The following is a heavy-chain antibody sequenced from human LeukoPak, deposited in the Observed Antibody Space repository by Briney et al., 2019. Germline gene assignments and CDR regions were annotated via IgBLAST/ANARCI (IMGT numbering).Heavy chain of an antibody. CDR1: LGSHRSSIYY. V-gene: IGHV4-39*01. CDR3: AGQGWTMVRENVGAWFDP. Sequence: TLSLTRTVSLGSHRSSIYYWGWIRGPPGGGVEWGGNIYYSGSTYYNPSLKSRVTISVDTSKNQFSLKLSSVTAANTAVHYCAGQGWTMVRENVGAWFDPWGQGTLVTVSS. CDR2: IYYSGST. J-gene: IGHJ5*02. D-gene: IGHD3-10*01.